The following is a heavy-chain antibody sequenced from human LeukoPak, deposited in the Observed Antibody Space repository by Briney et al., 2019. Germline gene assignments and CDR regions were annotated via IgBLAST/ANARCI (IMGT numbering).Heavy chain of an antibody. J-gene: IGHJ6*02. CDR1: GFTFSSYA. CDR2: ISGSGGST. CDR3: AKDSYGMDV. Sequence: GGSLRLFCAASGFTFSSYAMSWVRQAPGKGLEWVSGISGSGGSTYYTDSVKGRFTISRDNSKNTLYLQMNSLRAEDTAVYYCAKDSYGMDVWGQGTTVTVSS. V-gene: IGHV3-23*01.